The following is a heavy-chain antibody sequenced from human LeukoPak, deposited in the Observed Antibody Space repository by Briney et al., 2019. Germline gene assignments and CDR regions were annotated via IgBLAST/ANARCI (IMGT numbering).Heavy chain of an antibody. J-gene: IGHJ4*02. CDR3: AREAVAGASLEY. D-gene: IGHD6-19*01. Sequence: ASVKVSCKASGCTFTSYDINWVRQATGQGLEWMGWMNPNSGNTGYAQKFQGRVTMTRNTSISTAYMELSSLRSEDTAVYYCAREAVAGASLEYWGQGTLVTVSS. V-gene: IGHV1-8*01. CDR1: GCTFTSYD. CDR2: MNPNSGNT.